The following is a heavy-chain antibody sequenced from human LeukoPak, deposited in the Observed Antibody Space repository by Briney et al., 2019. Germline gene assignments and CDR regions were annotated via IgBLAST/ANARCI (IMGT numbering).Heavy chain of an antibody. J-gene: IGHJ4*02. Sequence: SETLSLTCTVSGGALSSYYWSWIRQPPGEGQEWIVYIYYSVSTHYNPSLKSRVTISVDTSKNQFSLRLSSVTAADTAVYYCARESRDYFDWFDWEQTYYFDYWGQGTLVTVSS. CDR3: ARESRDYFDWFDWEQTYYFDY. V-gene: IGHV4-59*01. D-gene: IGHD3-9*01. CDR1: GGALSSYY. CDR2: IYYSVST.